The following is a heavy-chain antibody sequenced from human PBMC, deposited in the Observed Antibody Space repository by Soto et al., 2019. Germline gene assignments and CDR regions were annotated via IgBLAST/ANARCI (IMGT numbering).Heavy chain of an antibody. CDR1: GFTFNDYY. J-gene: IGHJ3*02. CDR2: ISSSGSGI. D-gene: IGHD2-15*01. Sequence: ESGGGLVKPGGSLRLSCAASGFTFNDYYMTWIRQAPGKGLEWVSYISSSGSGIYYADSMKGRFTISRDNAKKSLHLQMSSLRAEDTAVYYCARAYSDAFDIWGQGTMVTVSS. CDR3: ARAYSDAFDI. V-gene: IGHV3-11*01.